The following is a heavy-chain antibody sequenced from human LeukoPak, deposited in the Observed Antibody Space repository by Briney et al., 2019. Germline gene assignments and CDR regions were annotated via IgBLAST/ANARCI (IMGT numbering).Heavy chain of an antibody. CDR2: IYYSGST. J-gene: IGHJ4*02. CDR1: GGSISSGDYY. CDR3: VSPRGFSYGYFDY. D-gene: IGHD5-18*01. Sequence: KASQTLSLTCTVSGGSISSGDYYWSWIRQPPGKGLEWIGYIYYSGSTYYNPSLKSRVTISADTSKNQFSLTLGSVSATDTAVYYCVSPRGFSYGYFDYWGQGTLVTVSS. V-gene: IGHV4-30-4*01.